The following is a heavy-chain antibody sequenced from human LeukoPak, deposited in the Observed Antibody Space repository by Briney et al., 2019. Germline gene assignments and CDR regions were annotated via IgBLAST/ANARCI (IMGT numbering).Heavy chain of an antibody. CDR1: GFSVSSNY. J-gene: IGHJ4*02. Sequence: GGSLRLSCAASGFSVSSNYMTWVRQAPGKGLEWVSVIYSGGDAYYADSVKGRFIISRDDSKKTLYLEMNSLRGEDTAVYYCAVGSTSVYTYGYLDYWGQGTLVTVSS. D-gene: IGHD5-18*01. V-gene: IGHV3-66*01. CDR3: AVGSTSVYTYGYLDY. CDR2: IYSGGDA.